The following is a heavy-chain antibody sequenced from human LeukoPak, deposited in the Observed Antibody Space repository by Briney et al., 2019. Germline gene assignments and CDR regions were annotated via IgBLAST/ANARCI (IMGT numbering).Heavy chain of an antibody. D-gene: IGHD3-10*01. J-gene: IGHJ4*02. CDR1: GGSISSGGYY. CDR2: IYYSGST. V-gene: IGHV4-31*03. CDR3: ARGALYYGSGSYLDY. Sequence: SETLSLTCTVSGGSISSGGYYWSWIRQHPGKGLEWIGYIYYSGSTYYNPSLKSRVTISVDTSKNQFSLKLSSVTAADTAVYYCARGALYYGSGSYLDYWGQGTLVTVSS.